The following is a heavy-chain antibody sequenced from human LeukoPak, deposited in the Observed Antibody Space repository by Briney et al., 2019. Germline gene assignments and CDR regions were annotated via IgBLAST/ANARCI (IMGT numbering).Heavy chain of an antibody. D-gene: IGHD1-26*01. CDR2: INPNSGGT. CDR3: ARGRKIVGARGNWFDP. J-gene: IGHJ5*02. Sequence: ASVKVSCKASGYTFTGYYMHWVRQAPGQGLEWMGWINPNSGGTNYAQKFQGWVTMTRDTSISTAYMELSRLRSDDTAVYYCARGRKIVGARGNWFDPWGQGTLVTVSS. V-gene: IGHV1-2*04. CDR1: GYTFTGYY.